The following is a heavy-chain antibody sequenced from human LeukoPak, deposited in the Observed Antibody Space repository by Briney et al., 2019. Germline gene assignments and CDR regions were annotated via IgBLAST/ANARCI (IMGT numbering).Heavy chain of an antibody. D-gene: IGHD6-19*01. CDR2: ISGSGGST. Sequence: PGGSLRLSCAASGFTFSSYGMSWVRQAPGKGLEWVSAISGSGGSTYYADSVKGRFTISRDNSKNTLYLQMNSLRAEDTAVYYCAKTPLAVAVPYYYYYMDVWGKGTTVTISS. CDR3: AKTPLAVAVPYYYYYMDV. V-gene: IGHV3-23*01. J-gene: IGHJ6*03. CDR1: GFTFSSYG.